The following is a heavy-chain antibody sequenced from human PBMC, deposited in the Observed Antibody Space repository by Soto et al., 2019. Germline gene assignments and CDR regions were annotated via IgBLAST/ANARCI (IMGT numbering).Heavy chain of an antibody. CDR3: ARSSGYYYLEY. J-gene: IGHJ4*02. V-gene: IGHV1-3*01. CDR2: INAGNGNT. D-gene: IGHD3-22*01. CDR1: GYTFTNYA. Sequence: QVQLVQYGAEVKKPGASVKVSCKASGYTFTNYAMHWVRQAPGQRLEWMGWINAGNGNTKYSQQFQGRVTITRDTSASTAYMELSSLRSEDTAVYYCARSSGYYYLEYCGQGTLVTVSS.